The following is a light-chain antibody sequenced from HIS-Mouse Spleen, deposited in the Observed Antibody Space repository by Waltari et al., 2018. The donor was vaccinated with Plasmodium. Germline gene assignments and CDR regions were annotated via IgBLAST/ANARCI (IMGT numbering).Light chain of an antibody. CDR2: AAS. V-gene: IGKV1-8*01. Sequence: AIRMTQSPSSFSASTGDRVTITCRASQGISRYLAWYQQKPGKSPRLLLYAASTLQSGVPARCSCSGSGTDGTRTISCLQSEDCATYCWRQCCSDAYTFGQGTKLEIK. CDR3: RQCCSDAYT. CDR1: QGISRY. J-gene: IGKJ2*01.